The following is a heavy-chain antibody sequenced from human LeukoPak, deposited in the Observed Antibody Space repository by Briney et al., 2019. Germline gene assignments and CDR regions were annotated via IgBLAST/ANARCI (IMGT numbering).Heavy chain of an antibody. CDR3: ARGITMVRGGSYYYYYMDV. D-gene: IGHD3-10*01. CDR1: GFTFSSYS. CDR2: ISSSSSYI. Sequence: TGGSLRLSCAASGFTFSSYSMNWVRQAPGKGLEWVSSISSSSSYIYYADSVKGRFTISRDNAKTSLYLQMHSLRAEDTAVYYCARGITMVRGGSYYYYYMDVWGKGTTVTISS. V-gene: IGHV3-21*01. J-gene: IGHJ6*03.